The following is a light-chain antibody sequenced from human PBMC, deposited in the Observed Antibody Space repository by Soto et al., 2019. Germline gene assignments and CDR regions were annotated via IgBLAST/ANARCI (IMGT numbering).Light chain of an antibody. V-gene: IGLV2-14*01. Sequence: QSALTQPASVSGSPGQSITISCTGTRSDVGGYNFVSWYQQHPGKAPKLMIYAVSNRPSGVSNRFSGSKSGNTASLTISGLQAEDEADYYCSSYTITSTLEVFGTGTKLTVL. CDR1: RSDVGGYNF. CDR2: AVS. J-gene: IGLJ1*01. CDR3: SSYTITSTLEV.